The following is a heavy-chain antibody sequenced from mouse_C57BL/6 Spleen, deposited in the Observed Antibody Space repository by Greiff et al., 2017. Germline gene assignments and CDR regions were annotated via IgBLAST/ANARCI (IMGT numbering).Heavy chain of an antibody. Sequence: QVQLQQSGAELVKPGASVKISCKASGYAFSSYWMNWVKQRPGKGLEWIGKIYPGDGDTNYNGKFKGKATLTAEKSSSTAYMQLSSLTSEDSAVYVCASRVGYYGSSYYFDYWGQGTTLTVSS. CDR3: ASRVGYYGSSYYFDY. CDR1: GYAFSSYW. CDR2: IYPGDGDT. V-gene: IGHV1-80*01. D-gene: IGHD1-1*01. J-gene: IGHJ2*01.